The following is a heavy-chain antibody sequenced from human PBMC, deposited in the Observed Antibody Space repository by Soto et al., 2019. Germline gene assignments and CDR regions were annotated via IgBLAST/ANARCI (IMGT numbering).Heavy chain of an antibody. CDR1: GFTFSSYA. V-gene: IGHV3-23*01. D-gene: IGHD3-3*01. CDR2: ISGSGGST. J-gene: IGHJ4*02. CDR3: AKETYYDFWSGYYQYYFDY. Sequence: EVQLLESGGGVVQPGGSLRLSCAASGFTFSSYAMSWVRQAPGKGLEWVSAISGSGGSTYYADSVKGRFTISRDNSKNTLYLQMNSLRAEDTAVYYCAKETYYDFWSGYYQYYFDYWGQGTLVTVSS.